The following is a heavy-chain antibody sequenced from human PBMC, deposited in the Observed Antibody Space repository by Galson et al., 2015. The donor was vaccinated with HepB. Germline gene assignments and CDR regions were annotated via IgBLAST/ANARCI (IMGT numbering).Heavy chain of an antibody. J-gene: IGHJ4*02. Sequence: SLRLSCAASGFTFSYYAMSWVRQAPGEGLEWVSAISGSGGSTYYADSVKGRFTISRDNSKNTLFLQLHSLRAEDTAVYYCAKYDDTSGFYFFDSWGQGSLVTVSS. CDR1: GFTFSYYA. D-gene: IGHD3-22*01. CDR3: AKYDDTSGFYFFDS. CDR2: ISGSGGST. V-gene: IGHV3-23*01.